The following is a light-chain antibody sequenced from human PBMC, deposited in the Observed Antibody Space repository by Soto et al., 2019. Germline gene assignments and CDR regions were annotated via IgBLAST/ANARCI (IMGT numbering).Light chain of an antibody. CDR1: SSNIGAGYG. V-gene: IGLV1-40*01. CDR3: QSYDSSLSGWV. CDR2: TNN. Sequence: QSVLTQPPSVSGAPGQRVTISCTGSSSNIGAGYGVHWYQQLPGTAPKLLIYTNNNRPSGVPDRFSGSKSGTSASLAITGLLAEDEADYYCQSYDSSLSGWVFGGGTKPPS. J-gene: IGLJ3*02.